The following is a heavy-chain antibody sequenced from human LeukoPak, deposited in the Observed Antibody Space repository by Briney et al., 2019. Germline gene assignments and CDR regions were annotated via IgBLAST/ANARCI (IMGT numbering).Heavy chain of an antibody. CDR3: VWSSGWYHGYFQH. J-gene: IGHJ1*01. CDR1: DGSFSGYY. V-gene: IGHV4-34*01. D-gene: IGHD6-19*01. Sequence: PSETLSLTCAVYDGSFSGYYWSWIRQPPGKGLEWIGEINHSGSTNYNPSLKSRVTVSIDKSKNQFSLKVNSVTAADTAVYYCVWSSGWYHGYFQHWGQGTLVTVSS. CDR2: INHSGST.